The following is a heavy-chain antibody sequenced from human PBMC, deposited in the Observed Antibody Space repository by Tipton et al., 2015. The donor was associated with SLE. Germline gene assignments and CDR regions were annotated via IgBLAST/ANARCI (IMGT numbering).Heavy chain of an antibody. V-gene: IGHV3-53*01. CDR2: IYSGGST. CDR3: ARDQGYSSGWFDAFDI. D-gene: IGHD6-19*01. CDR1: GFTVRSNY. Sequence: GSLRLSCVASGFTVRSNYMSWVRQAPGKGLEWVSVIYSGGSTYYADSVKGRFTISRDNSKNTLYLQMNSLRAEDTAVYYCARDQGYSSGWFDAFDIWGQGTMVTVYS. J-gene: IGHJ3*02.